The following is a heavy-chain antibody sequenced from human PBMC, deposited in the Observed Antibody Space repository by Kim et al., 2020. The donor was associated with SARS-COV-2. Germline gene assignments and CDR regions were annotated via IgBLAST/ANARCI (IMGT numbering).Heavy chain of an antibody. D-gene: IGHD7-27*01. J-gene: IGHJ4*02. Sequence: ASVKVSCKASGYKFTSVVMNWVRQAPGQGPEWMGWINTYTGNPTYGQGLAGRVVFSFDTSASTAYMKLISLKSEDSAVYYCARNSPNPWGNFFGAWGQGT. CDR2: INTYTGNP. CDR1: GYKFTSVV. V-gene: IGHV7-4-1*02. CDR3: ARNSPNPWGNFFGA.